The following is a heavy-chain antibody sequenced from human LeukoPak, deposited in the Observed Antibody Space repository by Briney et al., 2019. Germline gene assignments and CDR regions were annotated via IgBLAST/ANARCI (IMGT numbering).Heavy chain of an antibody. CDR1: GYTFTSYD. D-gene: IGHD3/OR15-3a*01. CDR3: ARDWDSDAFDI. Sequence: ASVTVSCKASGYTFTSYDINWVRQATGQGLEWMGWMNPNSGNTGYAQKFQGRVTMTRNTSISTAYMELSSLGSEDTAVYYCARDWDSDAFDIWGQGTMVTVSS. J-gene: IGHJ3*02. CDR2: MNPNSGNT. V-gene: IGHV1-8*01.